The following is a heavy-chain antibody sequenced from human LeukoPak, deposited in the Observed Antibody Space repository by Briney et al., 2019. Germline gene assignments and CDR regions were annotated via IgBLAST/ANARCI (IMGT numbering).Heavy chain of an antibody. D-gene: IGHD3-10*01. CDR1: GYSIISDYY. CDR3: AREAYGSGNYHLDY. CDR2: IYHSGST. V-gene: IGHV4-38-2*02. J-gene: IGHJ4*02. Sequence: SETLSLTCAVSGYSIISDYYWGWIRQPPGKGPEWIGTIYHSGSTYYNPSLKGRVTISIDTSKNQFSLKLSSVTAADTAVYYCAREAYGSGNYHLDYWGQGTLVTVSS.